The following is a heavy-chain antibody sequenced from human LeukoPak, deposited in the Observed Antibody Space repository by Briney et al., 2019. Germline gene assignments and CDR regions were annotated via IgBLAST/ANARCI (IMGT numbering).Heavy chain of an antibody. CDR1: GGSISSYY. V-gene: IGHV4-4*07. J-gene: IGHJ4*02. Sequence: SETLSLTCTVSGGSISSYYWSWIRQPAGKGLEWIGRIYTSGSTNYNPSLKSRVTISVDTSKNQFSLKLSSVTAADTAVYYCARVQENILTGYSPILDYWGQGTLVTVSS. D-gene: IGHD3-9*01. CDR2: IYTSGST. CDR3: ARVQENILTGYSPILDY.